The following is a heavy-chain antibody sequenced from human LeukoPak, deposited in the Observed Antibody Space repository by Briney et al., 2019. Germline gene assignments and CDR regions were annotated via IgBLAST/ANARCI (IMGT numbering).Heavy chain of an antibody. CDR1: GGSISSYY. D-gene: IGHD2-15*01. Sequence: SETLSLTCTVSGGSISSYYWSWIRQPPGKGLEGIGYIYYSGSTNYNPSLKSRVTISVDTSKNQFSLKLSSVTAADTAVYYCASDINLQDSLDAFDIWGQGTMVTVSS. V-gene: IGHV4-59*01. CDR3: ASDINLQDSLDAFDI. J-gene: IGHJ3*02. CDR2: IYYSGST.